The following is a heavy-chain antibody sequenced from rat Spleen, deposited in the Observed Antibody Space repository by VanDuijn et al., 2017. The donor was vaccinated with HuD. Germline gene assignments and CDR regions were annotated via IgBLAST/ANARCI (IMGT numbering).Heavy chain of an antibody. CDR1: GFTFSDYY. CDR3: TRGYVMDA. J-gene: IGHJ4*01. Sequence: EVQLVESDGGLVQPGRSLKLSCAASGFTFSDYYMAWVRQAPTKGLEWVATISTSGGSTYYRDSVKGRFTISRDNAKSTLYLQMDSLRSEDTAIYYCTRGYVMDAWGQGASVTVSS. CDR2: ISTSGGST. V-gene: IGHV5-27*01.